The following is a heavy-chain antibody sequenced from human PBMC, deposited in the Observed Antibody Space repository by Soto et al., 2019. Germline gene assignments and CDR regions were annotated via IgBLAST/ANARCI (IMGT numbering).Heavy chain of an antibody. J-gene: IGHJ3*02. CDR3: ARESGSVGDAFDI. D-gene: IGHD6-25*01. CDR2: INSDGSST. V-gene: IGHV3-74*01. CDR1: GFTFSSYW. Sequence: GGSLRLSCAASGFTFSSYWMRWVRQAPGKGLVWVSRINSDGSSTSYADSVKGRFTISRDNAKNTLYLQMNSLRAEDTAVYYCARESGSVGDAFDIWGQGTMVTVSS.